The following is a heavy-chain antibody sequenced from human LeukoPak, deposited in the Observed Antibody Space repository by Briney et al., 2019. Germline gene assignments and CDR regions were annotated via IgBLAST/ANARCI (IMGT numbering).Heavy chain of an antibody. V-gene: IGHV3-64D*06. J-gene: IGHJ6*02. CDR3: VKGMEDYDILTGVLDV. CDR2: ISSNGGST. CDR1: GFTFSSYA. Sequence: GGSLILSCSASGFTFSSYAMHWVRQAPGKGLEYVSAISSNGGSTYYADSVKGRFTISRDNSKNTLYLQMSSLRAEDTAVYYCVKGMEDYDILTGVLDVWGQGTTVTVSS. D-gene: IGHD3-9*01.